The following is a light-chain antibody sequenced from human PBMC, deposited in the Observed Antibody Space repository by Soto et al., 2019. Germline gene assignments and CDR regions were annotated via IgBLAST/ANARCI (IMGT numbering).Light chain of an antibody. CDR2: GNS. CDR3: QSYDTSLSGYYV. Sequence: VLTQPPSVSGAPGQRVTISCTGSSSNIGAGYDVHWYQQLPGTAPKLLIYGNSNRPSGVPDRFSGSKSGTSASLAITGLQAEDEDEYYCQSYDTSLSGYYVFGTGTKVTV. V-gene: IGLV1-40*01. CDR1: SSNIGAGYD. J-gene: IGLJ1*01.